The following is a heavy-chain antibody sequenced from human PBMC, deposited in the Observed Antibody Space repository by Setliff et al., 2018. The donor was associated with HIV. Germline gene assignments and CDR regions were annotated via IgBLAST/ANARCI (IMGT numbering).Heavy chain of an antibody. CDR2: ISYSGIP. CDR1: GGSISSQY. D-gene: IGHD3-10*01. V-gene: IGHV4-59*11. J-gene: IGHJ6*03. Sequence: PSETLSLTCTVSGGSISSQYWSGIRQPPGKGLEWIGHISYSGIPNYNPPLRGRVTISVDTSNNQFSLKLSSVTAADTAVYYCARVSYYGSFSYNYYMDVWGKGTTVTVSS. CDR3: ARVSYYGSFSYNYYMDV.